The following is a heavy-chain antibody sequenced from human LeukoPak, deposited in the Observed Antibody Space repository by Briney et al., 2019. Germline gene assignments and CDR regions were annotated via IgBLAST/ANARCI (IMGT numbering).Heavy chain of an antibody. D-gene: IGHD1-26*01. CDR2: IWYDGRNN. V-gene: IGHV3-30*02. Sequence: GGSLRLSCAASGFTFSSYGMYWVRQAPGKGLEWVAFIWYDGRNNYHADSVKGRFSISRDNSKNTLYLQMNSLRGEDTAVYYCAKDSAVSGSYPDASDVWGQGTMVTVS. CDR3: AKDSAVSGSYPDASDV. J-gene: IGHJ3*01. CDR1: GFTFSSYG.